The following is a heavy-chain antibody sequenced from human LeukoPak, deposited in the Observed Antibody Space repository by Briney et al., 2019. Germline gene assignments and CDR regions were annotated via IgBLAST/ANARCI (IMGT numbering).Heavy chain of an antibody. CDR2: ISGSGGST. CDR1: GFTFSSYA. D-gene: IGHD3-22*01. Sequence: GGSLRLSCAASGFTFSSYAMHWVRQSPGRGLECVSTISGSGGSTYHADSVKGRFTISRDNSKNALFLQMNSLRAEDTAVYYCVKQGGDYYDTTGKGFDYWPLGTLITVSS. J-gene: IGHJ4*02. CDR3: VKQGGDYYDTTGKGFDY. V-gene: IGHV3-23*01.